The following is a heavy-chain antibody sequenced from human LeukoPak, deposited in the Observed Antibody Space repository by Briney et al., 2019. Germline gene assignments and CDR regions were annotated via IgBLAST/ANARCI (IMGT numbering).Heavy chain of an antibody. CDR1: GFTFSSYS. D-gene: IGHD5-24*01. CDR2: ISSSSSYI. J-gene: IGHJ4*02. CDR3: ARDPWRWLQLGFDY. V-gene: IGHV3-21*01. Sequence: GGSLTLSCAASGFTFSSYSINWVRQAPGKVLEWVSSISSSSSYIYYADSVKGRFTISRDNAKNSLYLQMSSLSAEDTAVYYCARDPWRWLQLGFDYWGQGTLVTVSS.